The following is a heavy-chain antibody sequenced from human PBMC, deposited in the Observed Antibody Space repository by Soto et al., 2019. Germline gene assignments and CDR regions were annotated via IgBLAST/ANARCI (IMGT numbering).Heavy chain of an antibody. CDR1: GGSISSYS. CDR2: IYYSGST. Sequence: SETLSLTCTVSGGSISSYSWSWIRQPPGKGLEWIGYIYYSGSTNYNTSLKSRATISVDTSKNQFSLRLSSVTAADTGVYYCVRYDRINMKPYPPEGFHIWGQGTMVTVSS. CDR3: VRYDRINMKPYPPEGFHI. V-gene: IGHV4-59*08. J-gene: IGHJ3*02. D-gene: IGHD3-3*02.